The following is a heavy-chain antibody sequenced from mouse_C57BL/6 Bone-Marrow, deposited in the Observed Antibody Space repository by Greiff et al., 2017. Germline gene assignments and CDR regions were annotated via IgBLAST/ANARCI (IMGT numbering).Heavy chain of an antibody. V-gene: IGHV5-6*01. D-gene: IGHD2-3*01. CDR1: GFTFSSYG. CDR2: ISSGGSYT. CDR3: ARLDGYYEAY. Sequence: EVQLVESGGDLVKPGGSLKLSCAASGFTFSSYGMSWVRQTPDKRLEWVATISSGGSYTYYPDSVQGRFTISRDNAKNTLYLQMSSLKSEDTAMYYCARLDGYYEAYWGQGTLVTVSA. J-gene: IGHJ3*01.